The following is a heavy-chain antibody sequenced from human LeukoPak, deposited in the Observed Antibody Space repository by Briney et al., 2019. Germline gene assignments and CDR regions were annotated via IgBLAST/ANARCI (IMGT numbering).Heavy chain of an antibody. Sequence: GGSLRLSCAASGFTFSSYAMSWVRQAPGKGLEWVSAISGSGGSTYYADSVKGRFTISRDNSKNTLYLQMNSLRAEDTAVYYCAKFGTVTANDYYYYGMDVWGQGTTVTVSS. CDR1: GFTFSSYA. CDR2: ISGSGGST. V-gene: IGHV3-23*01. J-gene: IGHJ6*02. D-gene: IGHD4-17*01. CDR3: AKFGTVTANDYYYYGMDV.